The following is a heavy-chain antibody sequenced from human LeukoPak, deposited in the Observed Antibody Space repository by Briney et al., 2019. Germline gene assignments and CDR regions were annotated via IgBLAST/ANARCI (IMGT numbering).Heavy chain of an antibody. D-gene: IGHD4-17*01. V-gene: IGHV3-23*01. CDR2: ISGSGSST. Sequence: SGGSLRLSCAASGFTFSSYAMSWVRQAPGKGLEWVSGISGSGSSTNYADSVKGRFTISRDNSKNTLYLQMNSLRAEDTALYFCAKVLTSYGDLDYWGQGTLVTVSS. J-gene: IGHJ4*02. CDR1: GFTFSSYA. CDR3: AKVLTSYGDLDY.